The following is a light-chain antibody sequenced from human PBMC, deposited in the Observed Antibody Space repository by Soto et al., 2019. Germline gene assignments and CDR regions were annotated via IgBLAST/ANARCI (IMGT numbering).Light chain of an antibody. V-gene: IGLV1-44*01. Sequence: QSVLTQPPSASGTPGQRVTISCSGSNSNIGSNTVNWYQQLPGTAPKLLIYANNQRPSGVPDRFSGSKSGTSASLAINGLQSEDEADYYCAAWDDSLFGWVFGGGTKLTVL. CDR3: AAWDDSLFGWV. CDR1: NSNIGSNT. CDR2: ANN. J-gene: IGLJ3*02.